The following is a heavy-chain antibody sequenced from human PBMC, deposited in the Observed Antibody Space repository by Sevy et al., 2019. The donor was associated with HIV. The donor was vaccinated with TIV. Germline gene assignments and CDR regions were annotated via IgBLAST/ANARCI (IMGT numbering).Heavy chain of an antibody. Sequence: GGSLRLSCAASGFTFSSYSMNWVRQAPGKGLEWVSYISSSSTIYYADSVKGRFTISRDNAKNSLYLQMNSLRDEDTAVYYCARGPPRGELHYYYGMDVWGQGTTVTVSS. V-gene: IGHV3-48*02. CDR1: GFTFSSYS. CDR2: ISSSSTI. D-gene: IGHD1-26*01. CDR3: ARGPPRGELHYYYGMDV. J-gene: IGHJ6*02.